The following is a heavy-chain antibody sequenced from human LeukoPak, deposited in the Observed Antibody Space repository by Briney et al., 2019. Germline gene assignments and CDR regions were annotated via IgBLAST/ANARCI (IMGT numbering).Heavy chain of an antibody. CDR1: GFTVSSNY. Sequence: GSLRLSCAASGFTVSSNYMSWVRQAPGKGLEWVSVIYSGGSTYYADSVKGRFTISRDNSKNTLYLQMNSLRVEDTAVYYCARAGGWLQVSYYFDYWGQGTLVTVSS. J-gene: IGHJ4*02. D-gene: IGHD5-24*01. CDR2: IYSGGST. CDR3: ARAGGWLQVSYYFDY. V-gene: IGHV3-53*01.